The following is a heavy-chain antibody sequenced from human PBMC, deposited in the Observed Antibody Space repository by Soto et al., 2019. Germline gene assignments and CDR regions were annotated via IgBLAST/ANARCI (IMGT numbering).Heavy chain of an antibody. Sequence: QITLKESGPTLLKPTQTLTLTCTFSGFSLRSLGMSVGWIRQPPGRALEWVALTYCDDEERYSPSLQSRPTITKDTSKNHAVLTMTTMHHLYTATYYCARRYDSSFDFWGQGIAVTVSS. CDR2: TYCDDEE. V-gene: IGHV2-5*02. J-gene: IGHJ4*02. CDR1: GFSLRSLGMS. CDR3: ARRYDSSFDF. D-gene: IGHD6-6*01.